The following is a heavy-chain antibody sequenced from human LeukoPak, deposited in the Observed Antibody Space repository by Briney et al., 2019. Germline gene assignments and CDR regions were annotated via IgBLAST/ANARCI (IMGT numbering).Heavy chain of an antibody. CDR2: INPSGSST. CDR3: ARDGEYQLPGYYYGMDV. J-gene: IGHJ6*02. CDR1: GYTFTSYY. D-gene: IGHD2-2*01. Sequence: ASVKVSCKASGYTFTSYYMHWVRQAPGQGLEWMGIINPSGSSTSYAQKFQGRVTMTRDTSTSTVYMELSSLRSEDTAVYYCARDGEYQLPGYYYGMDVWGQGTTVTVSS. V-gene: IGHV1-46*01.